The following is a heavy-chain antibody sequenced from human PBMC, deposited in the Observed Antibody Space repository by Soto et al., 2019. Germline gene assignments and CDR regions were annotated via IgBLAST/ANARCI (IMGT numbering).Heavy chain of an antibody. Sequence: PGGSLRLSCAASGFTVSSNYMSWVRQAPGKGLEWVSVIYSGGSTYYADSVRGRFTISRDNSKNTLYLQMKSLRAEDTAVYYCARTLGRLAVLNWFDPWGQGTLVTVSS. CDR2: IYSGGST. V-gene: IGHV3-53*01. CDR1: GFTVSSNY. J-gene: IGHJ5*02. CDR3: ARTLGRLAVLNWFDP.